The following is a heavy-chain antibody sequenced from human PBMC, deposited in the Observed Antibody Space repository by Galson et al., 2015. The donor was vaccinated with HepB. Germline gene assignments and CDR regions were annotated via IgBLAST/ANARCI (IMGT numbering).Heavy chain of an antibody. CDR1: GVIFSDYY. Sequence: FLRLSCAASGVIFSDYYMGCVRQAPRKGLEWGPYICSGNTYTTYVHSVTGRFTISRDNGKNSLYLHIDSLRGEDTAIYYCVRGGDGAKSVTTGFNGMDVWGQGTMVTVSS. D-gene: IGHD4-11*01. J-gene: IGHJ6*02. V-gene: IGHV3-11*06. CDR3: VRGGDGAKSVTTGFNGMDV. CDR2: ICSGNTYT.